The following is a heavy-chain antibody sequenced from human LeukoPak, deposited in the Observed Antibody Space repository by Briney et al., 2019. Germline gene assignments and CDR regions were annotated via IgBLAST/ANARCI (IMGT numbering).Heavy chain of an antibody. D-gene: IGHD1-26*01. CDR1: GFTFSSYG. CDR3: ARDLLGWELHYFDY. V-gene: IGHV3-30*02. Sequence: PGGSLRLSCAASGFTFSSYGTHWVRQAPGKGLEWVAFIRYDGSNKYYADSVKGRFSISRDNAKNSLYLQMNSLRAEDTAVYYCARDLLGWELHYFDYWGQGTLVTVSS. J-gene: IGHJ4*02. CDR2: IRYDGSNK.